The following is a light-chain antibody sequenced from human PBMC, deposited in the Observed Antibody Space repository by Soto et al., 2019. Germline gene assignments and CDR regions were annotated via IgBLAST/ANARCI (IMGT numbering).Light chain of an antibody. Sequence: EIVMTQSPATLSVSPGERATLSCRASQSVSSNLAWYQQKPGQAPRLLIYGASTRATGIPARFSGSGSGTEFTLTIRSLHSEDFVVYYCQQYNNWPPWTFGQGTKVEIK. CDR1: QSVSSN. CDR2: GAS. CDR3: QQYNNWPPWT. J-gene: IGKJ1*01. V-gene: IGKV3-15*01.